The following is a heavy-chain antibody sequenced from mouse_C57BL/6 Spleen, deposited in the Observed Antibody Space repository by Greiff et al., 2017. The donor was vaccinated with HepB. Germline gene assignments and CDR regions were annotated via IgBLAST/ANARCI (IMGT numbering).Heavy chain of an antibody. CDR3: ARRWLLLYFDV. V-gene: IGHV3-6*01. D-gene: IGHD2-3*01. Sequence: EVQLQQSGPGLVKPSQSLSLTCSVTGYSITSGYYWNWIRQFPGNKLEWMGYISYDGSNNYNPSLKNRISITRDTSKNQFFLKLNSVTTEDTATYYCARRWLLLYFDVWGTGTTVTVSS. J-gene: IGHJ1*03. CDR2: ISYDGSN. CDR1: GYSITSGYY.